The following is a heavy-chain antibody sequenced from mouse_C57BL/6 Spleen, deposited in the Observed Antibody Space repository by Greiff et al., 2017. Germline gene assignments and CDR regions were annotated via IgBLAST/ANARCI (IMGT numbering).Heavy chain of an antibody. CDR3: ARSQGGSASWFAY. CDR1: GYTFTDYN. D-gene: IGHD1-1*02. J-gene: IGHJ3*01. V-gene: IGHV1-22*01. CDR2: INPNNGGT. Sequence: EVQLQQSGPELVKPGASVKMSCKASGYTFTDYNMHWVKQSHGKSLEWIGYINPNNGGTSYNQKFKGKATLTVNKSSSTAYMELRSLTSEDSAVYYCARSQGGSASWFAYWGQGTLVTVSA.